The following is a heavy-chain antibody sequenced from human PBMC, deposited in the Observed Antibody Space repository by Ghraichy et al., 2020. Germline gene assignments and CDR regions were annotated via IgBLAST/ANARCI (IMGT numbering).Heavy chain of an antibody. CDR3: VRDASAYD. D-gene: IGHD5-12*01. J-gene: IGHJ4*02. V-gene: IGHV3-48*02. CDR2: IGSGGSPT. Sequence: GGSLRLFCVASGFTFSSYSMNWVRQAPGKGLEWVSYIGSGGSPTYYADSVKGRFTISRDNDNNSVFLQMNSLGDEDTAVYYCVRDASAYDWGQGTLVTVSS. CDR1: GFTFSSYS.